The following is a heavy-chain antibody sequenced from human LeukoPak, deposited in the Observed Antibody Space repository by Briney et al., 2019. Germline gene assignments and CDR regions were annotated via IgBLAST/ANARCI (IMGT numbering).Heavy chain of an antibody. CDR2: IYYSGST. J-gene: IGHJ4*02. Sequence: PSETLSLTCTVSGGSISSSSYYWGWIRQPPGKGLEWIGSIYYSGSTYYNPSLKSRVTISVDTSKNQFSLKLSSVTAADTAVYYCARQLLVRRWLQFGEFGTNFDYWGQGTLVTVSS. CDR1: GGSISSSSYY. V-gene: IGHV4-39*01. CDR3: ARQLLVRRWLQFGEFGTNFDY. D-gene: IGHD5-24*01.